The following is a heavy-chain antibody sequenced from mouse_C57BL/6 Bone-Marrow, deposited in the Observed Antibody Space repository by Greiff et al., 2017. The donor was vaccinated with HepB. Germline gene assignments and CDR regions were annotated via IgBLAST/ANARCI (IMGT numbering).Heavy chain of an antibody. J-gene: IGHJ4*01. CDR3: AIGPDGYCAMDY. D-gene: IGHD2-3*01. V-gene: IGHV1-74*01. CDR2: IHPSDSDT. CDR1: GYTFTSYW. Sequence: QVQLQQPGAELVKPGASVKVSCKASGYTFTSYWMHWVKQRPGQGLEWIGRIHPSDSDTNYTLKFKGKATLTVDKSTSTAYMQLGSLTSEDSAVYYCAIGPDGYCAMDYWGQGTAVTVSS.